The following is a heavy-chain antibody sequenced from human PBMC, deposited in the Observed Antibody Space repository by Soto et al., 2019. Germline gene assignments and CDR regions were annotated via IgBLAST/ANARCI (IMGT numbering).Heavy chain of an antibody. Sequence: SVKPCSEAPRFGFTNCSRRSVRHEHEQRLEWMGWINAGNGDTKYSQKFQARVTITRDTSASTAYMELSSLRSEDTAVYYCARDRGCSSSSCYGRIYYYYYYMDVWGKGTTVTVSS. CDR2: INAGNGDT. CDR3: ARDRGCSSSSCYGRIYYYYYYMDV. D-gene: IGHD2-2*01. CDR1: RFGFTNCS. J-gene: IGHJ6*03. V-gene: IGHV1-3*01.